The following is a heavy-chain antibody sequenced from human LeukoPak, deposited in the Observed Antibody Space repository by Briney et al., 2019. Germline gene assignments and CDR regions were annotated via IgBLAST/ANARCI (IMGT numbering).Heavy chain of an antibody. CDR3: AREGYSYGSTDFDY. CDR1: GGSISSGGYY. Sequence: SETLSLTCTVSGGSISSGGYYWSWIRQPPGKGLEWIGYIYYSGSTNYNPSLKSRVTISVDTSKNQFSLKLSSVTAADTAVYYCAREGYSYGSTDFDYWGQGTLVTVSS. CDR2: IYYSGST. J-gene: IGHJ4*02. V-gene: IGHV4-61*08. D-gene: IGHD5-18*01.